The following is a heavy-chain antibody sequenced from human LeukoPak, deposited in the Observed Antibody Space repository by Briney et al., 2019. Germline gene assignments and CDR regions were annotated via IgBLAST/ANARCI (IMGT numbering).Heavy chain of an antibody. CDR1: GGSFSGYY. Sequence: SETLSLTCAVYGGSFSGYYWSWIRQPPGKGLEWIGEINHSGSTNYNPPLKSRVTISVDTSKNQFSLKLSSVTAADTAVYYCARGPPDYGDYYYFDYWGQGTLVTVSS. D-gene: IGHD4-17*01. CDR3: ARGPPDYGDYYYFDY. V-gene: IGHV4-34*01. CDR2: INHSGST. J-gene: IGHJ4*02.